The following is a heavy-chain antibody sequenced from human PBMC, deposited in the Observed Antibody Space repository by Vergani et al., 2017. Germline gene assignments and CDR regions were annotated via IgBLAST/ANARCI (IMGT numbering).Heavy chain of an antibody. CDR2: IHPADSDT. Sequence: EVQLVQSGAEVKQPGESLNISCQISRSSFTNYWICLVRQMPGKGLELMVIIHPADSDTRYSPSFQGQVTISVDKSISTAYLQRSSRRASDSAMYYCARLYGRDSSGSKYFDYWGQGTLVTVSS. D-gene: IGHD3-22*01. V-gene: IGHV5-51*01. CDR1: RSSFTNYW. CDR3: ARLYGRDSSGSKYFDY. J-gene: IGHJ4*02.